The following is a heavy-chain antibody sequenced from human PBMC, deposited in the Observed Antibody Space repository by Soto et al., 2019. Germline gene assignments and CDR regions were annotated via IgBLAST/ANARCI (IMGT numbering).Heavy chain of an antibody. CDR2: IYHSGST. CDR3: ARTELRFLEWLPTAFFDY. Sequence: PSETLSLTCAVSGYSISSGYYWGWIRQPPGKGLAWIGSIYHSGSTYYNPSLKIRVTISVDTSKNQFSLKLSSVTAADTAVYYCARTELRFLEWLPTAFFDYWGQGTLVTVSS. D-gene: IGHD3-3*01. J-gene: IGHJ4*02. CDR1: GYSISSGYY. V-gene: IGHV4-38-2*01.